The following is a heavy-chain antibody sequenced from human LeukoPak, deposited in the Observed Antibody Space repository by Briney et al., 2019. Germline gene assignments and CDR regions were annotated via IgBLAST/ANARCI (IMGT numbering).Heavy chain of an antibody. J-gene: IGHJ4*02. Sequence: PGGSLRLSCAASLYTLSTDWMTWFRQTPGGGLEWVARLKQDGSDKYYVDSVKGRFTISRGNAGNSLYLQMNSLRAEDTAVYYCARETRGTVGSYWGQGTLVTVSS. V-gene: IGHV3-7*05. CDR1: LYTLSTDW. CDR3: ARETRGTVGSY. D-gene: IGHD1-26*01. CDR2: LKQDGSDK.